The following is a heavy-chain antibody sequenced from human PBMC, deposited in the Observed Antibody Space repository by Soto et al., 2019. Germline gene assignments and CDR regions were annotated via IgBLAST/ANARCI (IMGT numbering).Heavy chain of an antibody. CDR3: VRARSTDSRPDY. J-gene: IGHJ4*02. CDR2: IWYDGSNK. Sequence: GGALRLSCAASGFTFSSYGMHWVRQAPGKGLEWVAVIWYDGSNKYYADSVKGRFTISRDNAKNSLFLQLDSLRAEDTAVYFCVRARSTDSRPDYWGQGTLVTVS. D-gene: IGHD5-18*01. V-gene: IGHV3-33*01. CDR1: GFTFSSYG.